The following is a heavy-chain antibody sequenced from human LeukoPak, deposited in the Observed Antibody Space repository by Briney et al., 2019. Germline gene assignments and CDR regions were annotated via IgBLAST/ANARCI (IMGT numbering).Heavy chain of an antibody. V-gene: IGHV3-53*01. CDR2: ISADGST. Sequence: TGGSLRLSCAASGLTVGINYMSWVRQAPGKGLEWVSFISADGSTDYADSVKGRFTISRDNSKNTLYLQMNTLRAEDTAIYYCARDRYRSGCMDAWGQGTTVTVS. D-gene: IGHD6-19*01. CDR3: ARDRYRSGCMDA. J-gene: IGHJ6*02. CDR1: GLTVGINY.